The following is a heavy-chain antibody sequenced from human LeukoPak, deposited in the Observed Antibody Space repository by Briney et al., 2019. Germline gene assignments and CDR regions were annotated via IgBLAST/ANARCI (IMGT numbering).Heavy chain of an antibody. V-gene: IGHV1-18*01. CDR2: ISAYNGNT. CDR1: GYTFTSYG. Sequence: ASVKVSCKASGYTFTSYGIRWVRQAPGQGLEWMGWISAYNGNTNYAQKLQGRVTMTTDTSTSTAYMELRSLRSDDTAVYYCARDWPRFWSGYYPFDYWGQGTLVTVSS. J-gene: IGHJ4*02. CDR3: ARDWPRFWSGYYPFDY. D-gene: IGHD3-3*01.